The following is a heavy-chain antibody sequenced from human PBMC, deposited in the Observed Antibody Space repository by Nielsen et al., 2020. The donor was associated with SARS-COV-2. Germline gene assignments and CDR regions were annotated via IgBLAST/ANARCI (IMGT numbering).Heavy chain of an antibody. J-gene: IGHJ4*02. CDR1: GGSMSNRNYY. CDR3: ARQSRWLANFDY. CDR2: IHYTGST. Sequence: SETLSLTCTVSGGSMSNRNYYRAWIRQPTGRGLEWIGCIHYTGSTDYNPSLTSRATISVDTSKKQFSLRLSSVTAADTAVYYCARQSRWLANFDYWGQGTLVTVSS. V-gene: IGHV4-39*01. D-gene: IGHD6-19*01.